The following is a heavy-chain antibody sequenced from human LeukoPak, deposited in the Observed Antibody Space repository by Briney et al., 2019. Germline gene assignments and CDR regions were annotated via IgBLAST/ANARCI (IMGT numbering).Heavy chain of an antibody. CDR2: IYRGGST. CDR3: ARDTLSGSHDFDY. D-gene: IGHD3-10*01. Sequence: PGGSLRLSCAASGFTVSSNYLTWVRQAPGKGLEWVSVIYRGGSTYYADSVKGRFTISRDNSQNTLYLQMNSLRAEDTAVYYCARDTLSGSHDFDYWGQGTLVTVSS. V-gene: IGHV3-66*01. J-gene: IGHJ4*02. CDR1: GFTVSSNY.